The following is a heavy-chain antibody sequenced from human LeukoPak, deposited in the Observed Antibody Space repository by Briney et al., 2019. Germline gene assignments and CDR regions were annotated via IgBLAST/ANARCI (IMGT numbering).Heavy chain of an antibody. CDR1: GFTFSDYS. V-gene: IGHV3-48*02. J-gene: IGHJ4*02. D-gene: IGHD2-2*03. CDR3: AWTSWIYFDS. Sequence: PGGSLRLSCAASGFTFSDYSVNWVRQAPGKGLEWLSYISSGSTTIYYADSVKGRFTISRDNAKNSLYLQMNSLRDEDTAVYYCAWTSWIYFDSWGRGTLVTVSS. CDR2: ISSGSTTI.